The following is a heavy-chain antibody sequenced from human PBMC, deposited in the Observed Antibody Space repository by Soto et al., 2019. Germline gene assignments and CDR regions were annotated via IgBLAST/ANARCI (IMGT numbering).Heavy chain of an antibody. D-gene: IGHD3-10*01. CDR3: ARGKTYGSGSAPFDY. CDR2: IYSGGST. J-gene: IGHJ4*02. CDR1: GFTVSSNY. V-gene: IGHV3-66*01. Sequence: EVQLVESGGGLVQPGGSLRLSCAASGFTVSSNYMSWVRQAPGKGLEWVSVIYSGGSTYYADSVKGRFTISRDNSKNTLYLQMNSLRAEDTAVYYCARGKTYGSGSAPFDYWGQGTLVTVSS.